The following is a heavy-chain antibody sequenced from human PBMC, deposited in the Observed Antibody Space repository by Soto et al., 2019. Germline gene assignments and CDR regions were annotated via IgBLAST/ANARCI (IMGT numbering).Heavy chain of an antibody. CDR1: GGTFSSYA. CDR2: IIPIFGTA. D-gene: IGHD1-7*01. Sequence: SVKVSCKASGGTFSSYAISWVRQAPGQGLEWMGGIIPIFGTANYAQKFQGRVTITADESTSTAYMELSSLRSEDTAVYYCARERNWNYGIDYWGQGTLVTVSS. J-gene: IGHJ4*02. CDR3: ARERNWNYGIDY. V-gene: IGHV1-69*13.